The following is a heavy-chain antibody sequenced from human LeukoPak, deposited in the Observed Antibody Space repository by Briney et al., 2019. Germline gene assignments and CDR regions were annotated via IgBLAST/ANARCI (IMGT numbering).Heavy chain of an antibody. D-gene: IGHD3-22*01. J-gene: IGHJ4*02. CDR3: AKGYDSSGYYFDY. V-gene: IGHV3-30*18. CDR1: GFTVSSYG. CDR2: ISYDGSNK. Sequence: PGRSLRLSCAASGFTVSSYGVHWVRQAPGKGLEWVAVISYDGSNKYYADSVKGRFTISRDNSKNTLYLQMNSLRAEDTAVYYCAKGYDSSGYYFDYWGQGTLVTVSS.